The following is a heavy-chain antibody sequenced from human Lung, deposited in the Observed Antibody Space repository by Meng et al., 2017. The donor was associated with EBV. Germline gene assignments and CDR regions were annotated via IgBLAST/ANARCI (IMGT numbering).Heavy chain of an antibody. CDR3: ARGGNAYP. V-gene: IGHV7-4-1*02. CDR1: GSTFITYP. J-gene: IGHJ5*02. Sequence: PLVQSWSELKKPSAAVKVSFKASGSTFITYPVNWVRPAHGRGLEWMGWISTNTGTPTYTQGVTGRFVGALYTAVSTAELQSSSRKAEDTAGEYWARGGNAYPGGQGTLGT. CDR2: ISTNTGTP.